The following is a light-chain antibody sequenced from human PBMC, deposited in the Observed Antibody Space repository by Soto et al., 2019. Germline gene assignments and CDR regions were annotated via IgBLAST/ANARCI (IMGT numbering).Light chain of an antibody. V-gene: IGKV1-6*01. CDR2: ATS. Sequence: AIQVTQSPSSLSASVGDRVTITCRASQGIRNGLGWYQQKPGKPPKLLIYATSRLQSGVPSRFSGSGSGTDFTLTISSLQPEDFATYYCLQDYDYPLTFGGGTKVQIK. CDR1: QGIRNG. CDR3: LQDYDYPLT. J-gene: IGKJ4*01.